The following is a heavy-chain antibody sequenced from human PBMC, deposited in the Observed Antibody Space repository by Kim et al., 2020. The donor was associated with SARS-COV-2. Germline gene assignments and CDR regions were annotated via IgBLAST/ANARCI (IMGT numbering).Heavy chain of an antibody. CDR3: TTFFD. Sequence: KTDGGTTDYAAPVKGRFTISRDDSKSMVYLQMNSLRTEDTAVYYCTTFFDWGQGTLVTVSS. D-gene: IGHD3-3*01. J-gene: IGHJ4*02. V-gene: IGHV3-15*01. CDR2: KTDGGTT.